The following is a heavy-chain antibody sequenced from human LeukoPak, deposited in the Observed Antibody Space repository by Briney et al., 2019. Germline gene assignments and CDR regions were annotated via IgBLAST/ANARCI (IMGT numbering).Heavy chain of an antibody. CDR1: GVTIDSYA. Sequence: PGRSLRLSCAASGVTIDSYAMYCCLRDPGESLLWGSGISWNSGSTGYAESLKSRFTISRDNAKNSLYLQMNSLRAEDTALYYCAKDMSRDGQLSGFYSWGQGTMVTVSS. D-gene: IGHD5-24*01. CDR3: AKDMSRDGQLSGFYS. V-gene: IGHV3-9*01. J-gene: IGHJ3*02. CDR2: ISWNSGST.